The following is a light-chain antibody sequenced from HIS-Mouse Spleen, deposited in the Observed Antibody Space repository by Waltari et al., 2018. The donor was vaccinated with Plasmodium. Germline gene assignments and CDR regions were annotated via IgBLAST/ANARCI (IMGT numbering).Light chain of an antibody. CDR3: QQYNNWSFT. CDR1: QSVSST. CDR2: GAS. J-gene: IGKJ3*01. Sequence: EIVMPQPPATLSVSPGDSATLSCSARQSVSSTLSWYQQKPCQAPRLLIYGASTRATGIPARFSGSGSGTEFTLTISSLQSEDFAVYYCQQYNNWSFTFGPGTKVDIK. V-gene: IGKV3-15*01.